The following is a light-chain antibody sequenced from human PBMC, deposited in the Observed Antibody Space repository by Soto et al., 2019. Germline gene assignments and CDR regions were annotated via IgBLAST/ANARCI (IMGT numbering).Light chain of an antibody. V-gene: IGKV3-20*01. J-gene: IGKJ2*02. Sequence: EIVLTQSPGTLSLSPGERATLSCRASQSFSSGYLAWYQQKPGPTPRLLIYGASTSATGIPDRFSGSWSGTEVTLIISRLEPEDFGVYYCPQYCVSFPWTFGQGTKLEIK. CDR1: QSFSSGY. CDR3: PQYCVSFPWT. CDR2: GAS.